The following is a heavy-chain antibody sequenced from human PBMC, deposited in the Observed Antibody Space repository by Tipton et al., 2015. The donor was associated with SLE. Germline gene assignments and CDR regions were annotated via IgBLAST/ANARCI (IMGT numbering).Heavy chain of an antibody. CDR2: IYSSGNT. V-gene: IGHV4-39*07. J-gene: IGHJ3*02. Sequence: TLSLTCTVSGGSISWSSYYWDWIRQPPGKGLEWIGSIYSSGNTFYNPSLKSRVTISLDMSKNQFSLKLSSVTAADTAVYYCATSFIYSDWGAFHIWGQGTMVTVSS. CDR3: ATSFIYSDWGAFHI. CDR1: GGSISWSSYY. D-gene: IGHD4-11*01.